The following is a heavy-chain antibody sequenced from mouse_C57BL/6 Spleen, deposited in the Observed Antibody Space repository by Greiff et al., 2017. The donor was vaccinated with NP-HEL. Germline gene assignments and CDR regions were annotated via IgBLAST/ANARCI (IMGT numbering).Heavy chain of an antibody. V-gene: IGHV5-2*01. Sequence: EVKLMESGGGLVQPGESLKLSCESNEYEFPSHDMSWVRKTPEKRLELVAAINSDGGSTYYPDTMERRFIISRDITKKTLYLQMSSLRSEDTALYYCARLSSNLYFDVWGTGTTVTVSS. J-gene: IGHJ1*03. CDR2: INSDGGST. CDR1: EYEFPSHD. CDR3: ARLSSNLYFDV. D-gene: IGHD1-1*01.